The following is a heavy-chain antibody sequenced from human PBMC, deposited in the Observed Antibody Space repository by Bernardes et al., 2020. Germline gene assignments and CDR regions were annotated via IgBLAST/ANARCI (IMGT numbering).Heavy chain of an antibody. CDR2: IIPIFGTA. D-gene: IGHD2-2*03. CDR1: GGTFSSYA. CDR3: ARDNGYCSSTSCWGEAKWFDP. Sequence: SVKVSCKASGGTFSSYAISWVRQAPGQGLEWMGGIIPIFGTANYAQKFQGRVTITADKSTSTAYMELSSLRSEDTAVYYCARDNGYCSSTSCWGEAKWFDPWGQGTLVTVSS. V-gene: IGHV1-69*06. J-gene: IGHJ5*02.